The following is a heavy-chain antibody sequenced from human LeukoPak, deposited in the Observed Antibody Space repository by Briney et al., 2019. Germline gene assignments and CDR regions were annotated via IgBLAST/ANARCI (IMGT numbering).Heavy chain of an antibody. CDR2: IQNDGSNE. V-gene: IGHV3-30*02. Sequence: GGSLRLSCAASGFTFRSYGMHWVRQAPGKGLEWVAYIQNDGSNEQYADSVKGRFSISRDSSKNTVSLQMNSLRAEDTAVYYCAGDGWHGLFTYWGQGTLVTVSS. CDR1: GFTFRSYG. D-gene: IGHD5-24*01. CDR3: AGDGWHGLFTY. J-gene: IGHJ4*02.